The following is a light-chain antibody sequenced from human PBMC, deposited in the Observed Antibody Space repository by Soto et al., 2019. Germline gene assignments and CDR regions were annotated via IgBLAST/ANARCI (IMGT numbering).Light chain of an antibody. J-gene: IGKJ2*01. CDR3: QQVGSSIPHT. V-gene: IGKV3-20*01. Sequence: EIVMTQSPGTLSLSPGERATISCRASQVIGSRYLAWYHQKSGQAPRLLIYGASSRATGIPDRFSGSGSGTDVTLTISRLEPEDFGGYYCQQVGSSIPHTFGQGTKLEIK. CDR1: QVIGSRY. CDR2: GAS.